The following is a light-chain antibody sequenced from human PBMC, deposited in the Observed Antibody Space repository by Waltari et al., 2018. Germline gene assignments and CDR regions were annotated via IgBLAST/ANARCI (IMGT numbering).Light chain of an antibody. Sequence: QSALTQPASVSGSPGQSITISCTGTSSAVGGYNYASWYQQHPGNAPKLMIYEVSNRPSGVSNRFSGSKSGNTASLTISGLQAEDEADYYCSSYTSSSTPLFGGGTKLTVL. CDR3: SSYTSSSTPL. CDR2: EVS. J-gene: IGLJ2*01. CDR1: SSAVGGYNY. V-gene: IGLV2-14*01.